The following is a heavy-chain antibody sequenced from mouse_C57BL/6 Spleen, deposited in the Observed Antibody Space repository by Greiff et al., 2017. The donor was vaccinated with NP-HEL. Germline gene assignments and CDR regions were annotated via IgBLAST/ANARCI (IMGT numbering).Heavy chain of an antibody. D-gene: IGHD2-4*01. V-gene: IGHV1-85*01. J-gene: IGHJ4*01. CDR1: GYTFTSYD. Sequence: QVQLKQSGPELVKPGASVKLSCKASGYTFTSYDINWVKQRPGQGLEWIGWIYPRDGSTKYNEKFKGKATLTVDTSSSTAYMELHSLTSEDSAVYFCARIQDDYDGKMDYYAMDYWGQGTSVTVSS. CDR3: ARIQDDYDGKMDYYAMDY. CDR2: IYPRDGST.